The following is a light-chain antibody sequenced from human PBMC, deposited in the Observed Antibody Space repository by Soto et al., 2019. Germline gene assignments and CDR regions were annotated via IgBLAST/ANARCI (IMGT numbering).Light chain of an antibody. V-gene: IGKV1D-12*01. J-gene: IGKJ4*01. CDR1: QGINNW. CDR3: QQANSVPLT. CDR2: TTS. Sequence: DIQMTQSPSSVSASVGDRVTITCRASQGINNWLAWYQKKPGKAPKLLIYTTSSLQSGVPSRFSGSGSGTDFTLTISSMQPEDFATCYCQQANSVPLTFGGGTKVEIK.